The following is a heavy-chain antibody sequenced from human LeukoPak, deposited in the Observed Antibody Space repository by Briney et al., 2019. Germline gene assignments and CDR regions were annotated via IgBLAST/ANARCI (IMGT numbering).Heavy chain of an antibody. CDR1: GGSISSYY. CDR2: IYASGST. V-gene: IGHV4-4*07. J-gene: IGHJ4*02. CDR3: ARGLLGRNYYDSSGYYSAYYFDY. Sequence: SETLSLTCTVSGGSISSYYWSWIRQPAGKGLEWIGRIYASGSTNYNPSLKSRVTMSVDTSKNQFSLKLSSVTVADTAVYYCARGLLGRNYYDSSGYYSAYYFDYWGQGTLVTVSS. D-gene: IGHD3-22*01.